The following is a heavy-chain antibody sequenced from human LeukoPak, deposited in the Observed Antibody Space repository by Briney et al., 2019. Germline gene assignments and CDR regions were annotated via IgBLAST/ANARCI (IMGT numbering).Heavy chain of an antibody. V-gene: IGHV4-34*01. Sequence: SETLSLTCAVYGGSFSGYYWSWIRQPPGKGLEWIGEINHSGSTNYNPSLKSRVTISVDTSKNQFSLRLSSVTAADTAVYYCARGVVVAGGYYYYYYGMDVWGQGTTVTVSS. CDR2: INHSGST. CDR3: ARGVVVAGGYYYYYYGMDV. CDR1: GGSFSGYY. D-gene: IGHD2-15*01. J-gene: IGHJ6*02.